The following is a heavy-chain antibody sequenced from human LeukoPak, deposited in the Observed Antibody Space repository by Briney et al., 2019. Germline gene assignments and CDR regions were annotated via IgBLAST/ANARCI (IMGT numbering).Heavy chain of an antibody. CDR2: IHKAGSES. CDR3: ARVGAWELQRVFEY. V-gene: IGHV3-7*01. J-gene: IGHJ4*02. CDR1: GFTFTNYR. Sequence: GGSLRLSCAASGFTFTNYRMTWVRQVPGKGLEWVANIHKAGSESYYVDSVKGRFAISRDNAKNSLYLQLSSLRVEDTAVYYCARVGAWELQRVFEYWGQGTLVTVSS. D-gene: IGHD1-26*01.